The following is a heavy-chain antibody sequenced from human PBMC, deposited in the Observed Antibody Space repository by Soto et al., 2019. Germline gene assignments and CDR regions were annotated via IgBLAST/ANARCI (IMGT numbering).Heavy chain of an antibody. D-gene: IGHD6-19*01. CDR2: IYHSGST. J-gene: IGHJ4*02. Sequence: PSETLSLTCAVSGGSISSGGYSWSWIRQPPGKGLEWIGYIYHSGSTYYNPSLKNQVTISVDRSKNQFSLKLSSVTAAVTAVYYCARAGGLGAVAVDYWGQRTLVTVSS. CDR1: GGSISSGGYS. CDR3: ARAGGLGAVAVDY. V-gene: IGHV4-30-2*01.